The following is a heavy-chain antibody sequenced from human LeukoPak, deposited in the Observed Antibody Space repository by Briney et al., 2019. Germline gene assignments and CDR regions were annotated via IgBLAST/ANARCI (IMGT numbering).Heavy chain of an antibody. CDR1: GVTFSSPW. D-gene: IGHD3-3*01. Sequence: GGSLRLSCAASGVTFSSPWMSWVRQAPGKGPEWVANIRQDGSQKYYVDSVKGRFTISRDNAKNSMYLQMNSLRAEDTAVYYCAREARISIFGVVFDHWGQGTLVTVSS. V-gene: IGHV3-7*01. CDR3: AREARISIFGVVFDH. J-gene: IGHJ5*02. CDR2: IRQDGSQK.